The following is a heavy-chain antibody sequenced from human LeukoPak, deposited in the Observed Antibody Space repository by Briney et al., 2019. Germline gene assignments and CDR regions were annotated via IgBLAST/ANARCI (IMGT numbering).Heavy chain of an antibody. CDR2: IKQDGNEK. CDR3: TRDPLTQNDY. D-gene: IGHD1-14*01. CDR1: GFTFDSYW. Sequence: PGGSLRLSCAASGFTFDSYWMSWVRQAPGKGLEWVANIKQDGNEKYYVDSVKGRFTIYRDNAENSLYLQMNSLRAEDTAVYYRTRDPLTQNDYWGKGTLVTVSS. V-gene: IGHV3-7*01. J-gene: IGHJ4*02.